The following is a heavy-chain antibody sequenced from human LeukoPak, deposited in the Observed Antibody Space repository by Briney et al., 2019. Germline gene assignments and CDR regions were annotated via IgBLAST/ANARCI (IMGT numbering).Heavy chain of an antibody. CDR2: ISSSSSTI. CDR1: GFTFSSYS. V-gene: IGHV3-48*01. J-gene: IGHJ4*02. Sequence: GGSLRLSCAASGFTFSSYSMNWVRQAPGKGLEWVSYISSSSSTIYYADSVKGRFTISRDNAKNSLYLQMNSLRAEDTAVYYCARDHTIGGFDYWGQGTLVTVSS. CDR3: ARDHTIGGFDY. D-gene: IGHD3-3*01.